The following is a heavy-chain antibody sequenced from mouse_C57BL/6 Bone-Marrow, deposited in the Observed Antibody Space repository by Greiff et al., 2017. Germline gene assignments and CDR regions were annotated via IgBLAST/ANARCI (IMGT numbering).Heavy chain of an antibody. V-gene: IGHV14-4*01. Sequence: EVQLQQSGAELVRPGASVKLSCTASGFNIKDDYMHWVKQRPEQGLEWIGWIDPENGDTEYASKFQGKATITADTSSNTAYLQLSSLTSEDTAVYYCTPQLRLRDYFDYWGQGTTLTVSS. CDR2: IDPENGDT. CDR3: TPQLRLRDYFDY. CDR1: GFNIKDDY. J-gene: IGHJ2*01. D-gene: IGHD3-2*02.